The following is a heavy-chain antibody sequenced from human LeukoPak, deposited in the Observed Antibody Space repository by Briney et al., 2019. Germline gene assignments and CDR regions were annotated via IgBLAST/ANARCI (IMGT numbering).Heavy chain of an antibody. CDR2: TYYRSQQWHS. CDR3: RRETDFGVVTN. V-gene: IGHV6-1*01. Sequence: SRTLSLTCAISGDSVSSNGASWNWVRQSPSRGLEWLGRTYYRSQQWHSDYAPSVKGRITLNPDTSKNQFSLQLNSMTPEDTAVYYCRRETDFGVVTNWGQGTLVTVSS. CDR1: GDSVSSNGAS. D-gene: IGHD3-3*01. J-gene: IGHJ4*02.